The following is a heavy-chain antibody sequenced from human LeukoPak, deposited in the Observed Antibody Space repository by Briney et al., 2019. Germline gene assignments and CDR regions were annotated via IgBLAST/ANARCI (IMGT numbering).Heavy chain of an antibody. Sequence: PGGSLRLSCADSGFIVSDSWMSWFRRAPGKGLEWVGLIRRTTDGSTTDYAAPVKGRFTISRDDSKNTLYLQMNSLKTEDTAVYYCSGVFLGYWGQGTLVTVSS. D-gene: IGHD2-8*01. CDR2: IRRTTDGSTT. J-gene: IGHJ4*02. CDR1: GFIVSDSW. V-gene: IGHV3-15*01. CDR3: SGVFLGY.